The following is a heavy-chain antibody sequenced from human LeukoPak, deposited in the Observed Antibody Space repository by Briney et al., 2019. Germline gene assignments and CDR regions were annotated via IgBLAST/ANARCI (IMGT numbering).Heavy chain of an antibody. CDR1: GFTFSSYA. CDR3: AKCPPGPTEWELSFGY. J-gene: IGHJ4*02. CDR2: ISGSGGST. V-gene: IGHV3-23*01. Sequence: SGVSLRLSCAASGFTFSSYAMSWVRQAPGKGLEWVSAISGSGGSTYYADSVKGRFTISRDNSKNTLYLQMNSLRAEDTAVYYCAKCPPGPTEWELSFGYWGQGTLVTVSS. D-gene: IGHD1-26*01.